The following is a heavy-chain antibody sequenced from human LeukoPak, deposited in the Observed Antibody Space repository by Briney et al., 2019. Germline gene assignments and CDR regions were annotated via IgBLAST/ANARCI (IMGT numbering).Heavy chain of an antibody. CDR2: IYYSGST. D-gene: IGHD6-25*01. J-gene: IGHJ5*02. V-gene: IGHV4-61*08. CDR1: GGSISSGDYY. CDR3: ARAWMGIAAAWFDP. Sequence: PSQTLSLTCTVSGGSISSGDYYWSWVRQPPGKGLEWIGYIYYSGSTNYNPSLKSRVTISVDTSKNQFSLKLSSVTAADTAVYYCARAWMGIAAAWFDPWGQGTLVTVSS.